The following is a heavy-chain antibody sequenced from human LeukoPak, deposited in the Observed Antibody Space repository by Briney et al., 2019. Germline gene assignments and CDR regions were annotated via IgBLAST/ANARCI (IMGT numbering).Heavy chain of an antibody. V-gene: IGHV2-5*02. Sequence: SGPTLVKPPQTLTLTCTFSGFSLSTSGVGVGWIRQPPGKALEWLALIYWDDDKRYSPSLKSRLTITKDTSKNQVVLTMTNMDPVDTATYYCARWGSQQLVLGSFDCWGQGTLVTVSS. D-gene: IGHD6-13*01. CDR2: IYWDDDK. CDR1: GFSLSTSGVG. J-gene: IGHJ4*02. CDR3: ARWGSQQLVLGSFDC.